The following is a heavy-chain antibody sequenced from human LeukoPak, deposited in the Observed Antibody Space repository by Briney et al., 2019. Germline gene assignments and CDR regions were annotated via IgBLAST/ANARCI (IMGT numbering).Heavy chain of an antibody. CDR3: ARDRRDGYRRQWGRGLAFDI. CDR1: GFTFSSYS. V-gene: IGHV3-21*01. Sequence: GGSLRLSCAASGFTFSSYSMNWVRQAPGKGLEWVSSISSSSSYIYYADPVKGRLTISRDNAKNSLYLQMNSLRAEDTAVYYCARDRRDGYRRQWGRGLAFDIWGQGTMVTVSS. D-gene: IGHD5-24*01. J-gene: IGHJ3*02. CDR2: ISSSSSYI.